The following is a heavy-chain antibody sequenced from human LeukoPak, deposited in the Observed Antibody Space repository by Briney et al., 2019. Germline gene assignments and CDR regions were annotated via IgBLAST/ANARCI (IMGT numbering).Heavy chain of an antibody. Sequence: GGSLRLSYAASGFTLSDHYMLWLRQAPGKGLEWVGRSRNKADSYTTVYAASVNGRFTISRDDSKRSLYLQMNSLKTEDTAVYYCTRGRLYGGSSPFDYWGQGTLVTVSS. CDR2: SRNKADSYTT. J-gene: IGHJ4*02. V-gene: IGHV3-72*01. CDR1: GFTLSDHY. D-gene: IGHD4-23*01. CDR3: TRGRLYGGSSPFDY.